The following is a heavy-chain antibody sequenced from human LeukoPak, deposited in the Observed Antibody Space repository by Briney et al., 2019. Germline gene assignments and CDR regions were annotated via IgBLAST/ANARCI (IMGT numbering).Heavy chain of an antibody. J-gene: IGHJ3*02. CDR1: GFTFSTFA. CDR3: AKDFLGTVPDVFDI. D-gene: IGHD7-27*01. V-gene: IGHV3-23*01. CDR2: ISGSGDTT. Sequence: SGGSLRLSCTASGFTFSTFAMGWVRQAPGKGLQWVSDISGSGDTTYYADSVKGRFAISRDNSENTLYLQMNRLRDEDTAVYHCAKDFLGTVPDVFDIWGQGTMVTVSS.